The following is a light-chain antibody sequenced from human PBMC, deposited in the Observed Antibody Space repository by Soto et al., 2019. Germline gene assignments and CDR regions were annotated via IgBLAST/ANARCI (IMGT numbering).Light chain of an antibody. CDR2: DVN. J-gene: IGLJ1*01. V-gene: IGLV2-8*01. CDR3: SSHAGSNNPFV. Sequence: QSVLTQPPSASGSPGQSVTISCTGTSSDVGGYNFVSWYQQHPGKAPKVLIYDVNKRPSGVPDRFSGSKSGNTASLTVSGXXXXXXXXYXCSSHAGSNNPFVFGPGTKLTVL. CDR1: SSDVGGYNF.